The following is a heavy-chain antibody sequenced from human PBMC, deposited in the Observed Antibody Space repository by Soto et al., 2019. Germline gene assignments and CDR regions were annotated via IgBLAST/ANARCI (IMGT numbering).Heavy chain of an antibody. CDR3: VSQRTTVPTQAYFDY. V-gene: IGHV4-39*01. D-gene: IGHD4-17*01. CDR2: VYYRGRS. J-gene: IGHJ4*02. CDR1: GGSVTNSSYY. Sequence: ASESLSLTCTVSGGSVTNSSYYWGWIRQSPGTGLEWIGSVYYRGRSYSKSSVKSRVTISVDTSKNRFSLSLNSVTASDTAVYFCVSQRTTVPTQAYFDYWGQGALVTVSS.